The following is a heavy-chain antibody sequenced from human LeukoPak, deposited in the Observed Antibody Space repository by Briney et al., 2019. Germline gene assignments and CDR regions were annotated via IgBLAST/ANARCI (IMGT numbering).Heavy chain of an antibody. CDR3: ARDRNHGSGSLDRGRYYGMDV. D-gene: IGHD3-10*01. V-gene: IGHV4-59*01. CDR2: IYYSGRT. CDR1: GGSISSYY. Sequence: SETLSLTCTVSGGSISSYYWSWIRQPPGKGLEWIGYIYYSGRTNYNLSLKRRVTISVDTSKNQFSLKLSSVTAADTAVYYCARDRNHGSGSLDRGRYYGMDVWGKGTTVTVSS. J-gene: IGHJ6*04.